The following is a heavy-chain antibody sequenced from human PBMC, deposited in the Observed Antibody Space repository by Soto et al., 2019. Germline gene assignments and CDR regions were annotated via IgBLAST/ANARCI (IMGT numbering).Heavy chain of an antibody. Sequence: SVTLSLTCTVSGGPFSSHYWSWVRQPPGEGLEWLGYVYSSGTTKYNPSLNGRVTMSVDTSKNQFSLILSSVTAADTAMYYCTRFDFCSGNDCFRPFDMWGQGIMVTVSS. V-gene: IGHV4-59*11. D-gene: IGHD3-3*01. J-gene: IGHJ3*02. CDR3: TRFDFCSGNDCFRPFDM. CDR2: VYSSGTT. CDR1: GGPFSSHY.